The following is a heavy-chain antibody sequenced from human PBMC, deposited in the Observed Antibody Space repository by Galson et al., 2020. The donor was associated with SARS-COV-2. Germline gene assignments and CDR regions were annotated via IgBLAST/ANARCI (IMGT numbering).Heavy chain of an antibody. J-gene: IGHJ4*02. Sequence: SQTLSLTCTVSGGSISSSSYYWSWIRQPAGKGLEWIGRIYTSGSTNYNPSLKSRVTISVDTSKNKFSLKLSSVTAADTAVYYCARESRWELYFDHWGQGTLVTVSS. V-gene: IGHV4-61*02. CDR2: IYTSGST. CDR1: GGSISSSSYY. D-gene: IGHD1-26*01. CDR3: ARESRWELYFDH.